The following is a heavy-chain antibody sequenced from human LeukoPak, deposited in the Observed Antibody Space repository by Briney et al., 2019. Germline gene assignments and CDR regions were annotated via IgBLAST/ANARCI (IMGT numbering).Heavy chain of an antibody. D-gene: IGHD1-26*01. CDR2: INPSGGST. CDR3: ARDDGSATLGFDS. CDR1: GYTFTSYY. Sequence: ASVKVSCKASGYTFTSYYMHWVRQAPGQGLEWMGIINPSGGSTTYAQKFQGRVTMTGDTSTSTVYMELNSLRSVDTAVYYCARDDGSATLGFDSWGQGTLVTVSS. V-gene: IGHV1-46*01. J-gene: IGHJ4*02.